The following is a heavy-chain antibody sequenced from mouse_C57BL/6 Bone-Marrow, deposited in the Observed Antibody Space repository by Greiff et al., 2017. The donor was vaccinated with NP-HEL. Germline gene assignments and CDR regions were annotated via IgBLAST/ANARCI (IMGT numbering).Heavy chain of an antibody. Sequence: EVMLVESGGGLVKPGGSLKLSCAASGFTFSSYAMSWVRQTPEKRLEWVATISDGGSYTYYPDNVKGRFTISRDNAKNNLYLQMSHLKSEDTAMYYCARERGLDSHWYFDVWGTGTTVTVSS. D-gene: IGHD6-2*01. V-gene: IGHV5-4*01. CDR1: GFTFSSYA. CDR2: ISDGGSYT. J-gene: IGHJ1*03. CDR3: ARERGLDSHWYFDV.